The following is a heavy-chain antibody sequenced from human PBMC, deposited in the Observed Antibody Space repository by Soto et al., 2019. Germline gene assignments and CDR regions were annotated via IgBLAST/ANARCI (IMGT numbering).Heavy chain of an antibody. CDR1: GYTFTSYG. V-gene: IGHV1-18*01. Sequence: ASVKVSCKASGYTFTSYGISWVRQAPGQGLEWMGWISAYNGNTNYAQKLQGGVTMTTDTSTGTAYMELRSLRSDDTAVYYCARALYSSSDYYYYYIDVWGKGTTVTVSS. D-gene: IGHD6-6*01. CDR3: ARALYSSSDYYYYYIDV. J-gene: IGHJ6*03. CDR2: ISAYNGNT.